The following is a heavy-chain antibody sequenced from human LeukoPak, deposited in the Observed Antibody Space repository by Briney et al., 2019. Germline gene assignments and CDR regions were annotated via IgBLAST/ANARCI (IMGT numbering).Heavy chain of an antibody. CDR3: ARGILVKVYAAFDY. D-gene: IGHD2/OR15-2a*01. CDR2: IYYSGST. Sequence: SETLSLTCTVSGGSISSSTYYWGWIRQPPGKGLEWIGSIYYSGSTYYNPSLKSRVTISVDTSKNQFSLKLSSVTAADTAVYYCARGILVKVYAAFDYWGQGTLVSVSS. J-gene: IGHJ4*02. V-gene: IGHV4-39*01. CDR1: GGSISSSTYY.